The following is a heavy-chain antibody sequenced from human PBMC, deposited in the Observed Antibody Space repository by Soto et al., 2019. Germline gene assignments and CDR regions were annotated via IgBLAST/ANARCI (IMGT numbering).Heavy chain of an antibody. D-gene: IGHD6-13*01. CDR1: VVSTSSYY. CDR2: IYYSGST. V-gene: IGHV4-59*01. CDR3: ARDKVAAVDYYYGMEV. J-gene: IGHJ6*01. Sequence: SETLSLTCTVSVVSTSSYYWSCIRHPPGKGLEWIGYIYYSGSTNYNPSLKSRVTISVDTSKNQFSLKLSSVTAADTAVYYCARDKVAAVDYYYGMEVWGEGTTVNLSS.